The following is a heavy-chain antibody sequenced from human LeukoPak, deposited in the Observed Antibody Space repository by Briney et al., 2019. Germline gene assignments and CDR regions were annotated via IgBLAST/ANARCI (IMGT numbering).Heavy chain of an antibody. CDR2: INPNTGGT. CDR1: GYRFTGFY. Sequence: GASVKVSCKTSGYRFTGFYIHWVRQAPGQGLEWMGWINPNTGGTNFAQKFQGRVTMTTDTSMNTAYMDLRSLTSDDTAVYYCAGEGDSHGSGRGDSWGQGTLVIVSS. D-gene: IGHD3-10*01. V-gene: IGHV1-2*02. CDR3: AGEGDSHGSGRGDS. J-gene: IGHJ4*02.